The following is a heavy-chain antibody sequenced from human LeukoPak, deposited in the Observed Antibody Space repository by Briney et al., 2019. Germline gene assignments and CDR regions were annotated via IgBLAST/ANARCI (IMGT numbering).Heavy chain of an antibody. CDR2: ISSSSNTI. CDR1: GFTFSSYT. D-gene: IGHD1-26*01. CDR3: ARWGLGPSFDS. J-gene: IGHJ4*02. V-gene: IGHV3-48*04. Sequence: HPGGSLRLSCVASGFTFSSYTMHWVRQAPGKGLEWVSHISSSSNTIYYADSVKGRFTISRDNAKKSLYLQLNSLRVEDTAVYYCARWGLGPSFDSWGQGTLVTVSS.